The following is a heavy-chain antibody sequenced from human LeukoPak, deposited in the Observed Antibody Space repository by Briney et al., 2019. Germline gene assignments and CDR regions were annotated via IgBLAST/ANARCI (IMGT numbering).Heavy chain of an antibody. CDR3: ARDLKPLWSDPWDYYYGMDV. CDR1: GFTFSSYG. CDR2: ISYDGRNK. J-gene: IGHJ6*02. Sequence: GGSLRLSCAASGFTFSSYGMHWVRQAPGKGLEWVAVISYDGRNKYYADSVKGRFTISRDNSKNTLYLQMNSLSAEDTAVYYCARDLKPLWSDPWDYYYGMDVWGQGTTVTVSS. V-gene: IGHV3-30*03. D-gene: IGHD5-18*01.